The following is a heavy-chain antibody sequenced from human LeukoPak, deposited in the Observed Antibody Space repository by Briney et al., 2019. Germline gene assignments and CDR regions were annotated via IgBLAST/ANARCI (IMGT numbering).Heavy chain of an antibody. J-gene: IGHJ4*02. Sequence: PSETLSLTCAVYGGSFSGYYLSWIRQPPGKGLEWIGEINHSGSTNYNPSLKSRVTISVDTSKNQFSLKLSSVTAADTAVYYCARARGEMDYWGQGTLVTVSS. CDR3: ARARGEMDY. CDR1: GGSFSGYY. D-gene: IGHD2-21*01. CDR2: INHSGST. V-gene: IGHV4-34*01.